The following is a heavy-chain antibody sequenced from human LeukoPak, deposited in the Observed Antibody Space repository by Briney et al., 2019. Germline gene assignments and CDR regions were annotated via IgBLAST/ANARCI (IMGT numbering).Heavy chain of an antibody. CDR1: GGSISSSNW. D-gene: IGHD3-10*01. CDR3: ARRTMVRGVRYFDY. J-gene: IGHJ4*02. Sequence: SGTLSLTCAVSGGSISSSNWWSWVRQPPGKGLEWIGEIYHSGSTNYNPSLKSRVTITVDKSKNQFSLKLSYVTAADTAVYYCARRTMVRGVRYFDYWGQGTLVTVSS. CDR2: IYHSGST. V-gene: IGHV4-4*02.